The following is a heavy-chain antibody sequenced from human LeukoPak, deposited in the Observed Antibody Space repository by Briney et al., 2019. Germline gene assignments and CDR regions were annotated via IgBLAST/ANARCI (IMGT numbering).Heavy chain of an antibody. CDR1: GGTFSSYA. CDR3: ARAGYCSGGSCSTDAFDI. J-gene: IGHJ3*02. CDR2: IIPIFGTA. D-gene: IGHD2-15*01. Sequence: SVKVSCKASGGTFSSYAISWVRQAPGQGLEWMGGIIPIFGTANYAQKFQGRVTITADESTSTAYMELSSLRSEDTAVYYCARAGYCSGGSCSTDAFDIWGQGTMVTVSS. V-gene: IGHV1-69*13.